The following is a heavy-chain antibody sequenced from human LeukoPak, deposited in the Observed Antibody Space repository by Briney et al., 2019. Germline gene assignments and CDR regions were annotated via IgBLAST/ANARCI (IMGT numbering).Heavy chain of an antibody. CDR3: AKASLRSGYIFDY. V-gene: IGHV3-23*01. CDR2: ISGSGGST. J-gene: IGHJ4*02. CDR1: GFTFSSYA. D-gene: IGHD3-22*01. Sequence: GGSLRLSRAASGFTFSSYAMSWVRQAPGKGLEWVSAISGSGGSTYYADSVKGRFTISRDNSKNTLYLQMNSPRAEDTAVYYCAKASLRSGYIFDYWGQGTLVTVSS.